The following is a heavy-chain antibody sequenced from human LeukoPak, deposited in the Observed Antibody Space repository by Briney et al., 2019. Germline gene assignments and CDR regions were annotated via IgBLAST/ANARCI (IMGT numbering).Heavy chain of an antibody. Sequence: GESLKISCKGFGYSFTSYWIGWVRQMPGKGLEWMGIIYPGDSDTRYSPSFQGQVTISADKSISTAYLQWSSLKASDTAMYYCARSFYGSGSPYSNYYYYYGMDVWGQGTTVTVSS. CDR2: IYPGDSDT. V-gene: IGHV5-51*01. J-gene: IGHJ6*02. CDR1: GYSFTSYW. D-gene: IGHD3-10*01. CDR3: ARSFYGSGSPYSNYYYYYGMDV.